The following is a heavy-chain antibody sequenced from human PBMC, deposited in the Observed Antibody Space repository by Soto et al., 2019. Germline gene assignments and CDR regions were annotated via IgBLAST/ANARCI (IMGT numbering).Heavy chain of an antibody. CDR1: GGSFSGYY. Sequence: SETLSLTCAVYGGSFSGYYWSWIRQPPGKGLEWIGEINHSGSTNYNPSLKSRVTISVDTSKNQFSLKLSSVTAADSAVYFCASSHVIDIDAYYWGQGILVSVSS. CDR2: INHSGST. J-gene: IGHJ4*02. D-gene: IGHD3-10*01. CDR3: ASSHVIDIDAYY. V-gene: IGHV4-34*01.